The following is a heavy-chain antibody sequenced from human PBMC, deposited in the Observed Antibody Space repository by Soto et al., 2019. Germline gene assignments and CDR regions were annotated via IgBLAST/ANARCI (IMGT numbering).Heavy chain of an antibody. Sequence: GGSLRLSCGASGFTFSSCVRSWVRQAPGKGLEWVSCITDSGTGTYYADSVKGRFTISRDNSKNTMYLQMNNLRAEDTGVYYCAKGLLNGRWYAADWGQGTLVTVSS. CDR3: AKGLLNGRWYAAD. CDR2: ITDSGTGT. D-gene: IGHD6-13*01. CDR1: GFTFSSCV. V-gene: IGHV3-23*01. J-gene: IGHJ4*02.